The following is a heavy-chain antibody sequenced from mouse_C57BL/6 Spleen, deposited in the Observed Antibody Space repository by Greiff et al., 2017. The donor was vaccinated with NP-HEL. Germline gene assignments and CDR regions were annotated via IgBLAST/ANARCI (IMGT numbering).Heavy chain of an antibody. D-gene: IGHD2-4*01. V-gene: IGHV1-53*01. Sequence: QVQLQQPGTELVKPGASVKLSCKASGYTFTSYWMHWVKQRPGQGLEWIGNINPSNGGTNYNEKFKSKATLTVDKSSSTAYMQLSSLTAEDSAVYYCARDEYDETVYYFDYWGQGTTLTVSS. CDR3: ARDEYDETVYYFDY. CDR1: GYTFTSYW. CDR2: INPSNGGT. J-gene: IGHJ2*01.